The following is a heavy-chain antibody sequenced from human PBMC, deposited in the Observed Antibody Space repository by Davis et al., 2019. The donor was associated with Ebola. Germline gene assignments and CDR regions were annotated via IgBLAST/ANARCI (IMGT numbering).Heavy chain of an antibody. V-gene: IGHV3-53*01. CDR1: GFTVSSNY. Sequence: PGGSLRLSCAASGFTVSSNYLSWVRQAPGKGLEWVSVISSGGSTYYADSVKGRFTISRDNSKNTLYRQMNSLRAEDTAVYYWARASYSGSYDYWGQGTLVTVSS. J-gene: IGHJ4*02. CDR3: ARASYSGSYDY. D-gene: IGHD1-26*01. CDR2: ISSGGST.